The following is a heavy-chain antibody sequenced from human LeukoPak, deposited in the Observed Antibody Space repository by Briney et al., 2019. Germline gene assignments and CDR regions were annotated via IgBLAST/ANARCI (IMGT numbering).Heavy chain of an antibody. J-gene: IGHJ4*02. CDR2: IKQDGSAK. V-gene: IGHV3-7*01. CDR3: ARNKLLAASSLDY. CDR1: GLTLSSYW. D-gene: IGHD6-25*01. Sequence: PGGSLRLSWAAAGLTLSSYWMSWVRQAPGKGLEWVANIKQDGSAKNYVDSVKGRFTISRDNAKNSLYLQMSSLRAEDTAVYYCARNKLLAASSLDYWGQGTLVTVSS.